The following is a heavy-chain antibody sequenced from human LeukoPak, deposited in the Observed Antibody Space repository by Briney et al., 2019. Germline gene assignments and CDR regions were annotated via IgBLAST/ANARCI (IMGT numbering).Heavy chain of an antibody. D-gene: IGHD6-13*01. V-gene: IGHV3-30*02. Sequence: GGSLRLSCAASGFTFSSYGMHWVRQAPGKGLEWVAFIRYDGSNKYYADSVKGRFTISRDNSENTLYLQMNSLRAEDTAIYYCAKGSAAARPYYFDYWGQGTLVTVSS. CDR1: GFTFSSYG. J-gene: IGHJ4*02. CDR3: AKGSAAARPYYFDY. CDR2: IRYDGSNK.